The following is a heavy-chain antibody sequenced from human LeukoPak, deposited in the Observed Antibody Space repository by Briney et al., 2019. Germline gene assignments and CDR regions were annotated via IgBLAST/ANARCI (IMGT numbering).Heavy chain of an antibody. J-gene: IGHJ4*02. V-gene: IGHV3-30*04. CDR2: ITYDGRSK. CDR1: GFTFSGYA. Sequence: PGRSLRLSCAASGFTFSGYAVHWVRQAPGKGLEWVAEITYDGRSKYYAESGKGRFTISRDNAQNTLFLQMNSLRAEDTAVYYCARGGSYYVDYWGQGTLVTVSS. D-gene: IGHD1-26*01. CDR3: ARGGSYYVDY.